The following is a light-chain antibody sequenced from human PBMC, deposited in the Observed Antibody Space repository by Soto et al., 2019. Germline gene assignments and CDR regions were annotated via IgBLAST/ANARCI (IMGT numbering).Light chain of an antibody. J-gene: IGLJ3*02. CDR2: KTN. Sequence: QAVVTQEPSFSVSPGGTVTLTCGLSSGSVSTSYYPSWYQQTPGQSPRTLIYKTNTRSSGVPDRFSGSILGNKAALTITGAQADDEYHYHCVLYMGSGISVFGGGTKLTVL. CDR1: SGSVSTSYY. CDR3: VLYMGSGISV. V-gene: IGLV8-61*01.